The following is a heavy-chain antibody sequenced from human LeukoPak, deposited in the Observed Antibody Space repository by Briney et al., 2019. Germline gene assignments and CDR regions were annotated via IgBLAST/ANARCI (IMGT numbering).Heavy chain of an antibody. D-gene: IGHD1-26*01. J-gene: IGHJ4*02. Sequence: ASVKVSCKASGYTFTDYYRHWVRQAPGQGLEWMRWINPNRGGTNYARKFQGRVTMTRDTSISTAYTELSRLRSDDTAVYYCARGDHSGSYNQEYWGQGTLVTVSS. CDR2: INPNRGGT. CDR3: ARGDHSGSYNQEY. V-gene: IGHV1-2*02. CDR1: GYTFTDYY.